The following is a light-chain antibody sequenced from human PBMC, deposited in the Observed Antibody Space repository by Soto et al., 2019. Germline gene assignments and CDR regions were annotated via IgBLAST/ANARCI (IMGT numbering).Light chain of an antibody. CDR3: LQYYGASWT. CDR1: QSFSSN. Sequence: QSPATPPLLPGERATLSCWARQSFSSNLAWYQQKPGQAPRLLIYGASTRATGIPDRFSGSGSGTDFTLTISSLQAEDVASYYCLQYYGASWTFGQGTKLDIK. J-gene: IGKJ1*01. CDR2: GAS. V-gene: IGKV3D-15*01.